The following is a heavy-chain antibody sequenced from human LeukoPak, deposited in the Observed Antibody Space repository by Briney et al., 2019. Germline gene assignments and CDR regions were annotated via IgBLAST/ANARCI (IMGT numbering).Heavy chain of an antibody. CDR3: ARDSYGYSSGWSHWFDP. Sequence: PSETLSLTCTVSGDSISSAGYYWSWIRQHPGKGLEWIGYIYYSGSTYYSPSLKSRVTISVDTSKNQFSLKLSSVTAADTAVYYCARDSYGYSSGWSHWFDPWGQGTLVTVSS. J-gene: IGHJ5*02. V-gene: IGHV4-31*03. D-gene: IGHD6-19*01. CDR1: GDSISSAGYY. CDR2: IYYSGST.